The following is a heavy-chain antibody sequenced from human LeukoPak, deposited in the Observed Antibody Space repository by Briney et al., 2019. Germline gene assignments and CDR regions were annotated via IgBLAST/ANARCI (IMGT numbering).Heavy chain of an antibody. Sequence: GGSLRLSCAASGFTFSSYEMNWVRQAPGKGLEWVSYISSSGTTIYYADSVKGRFTISRDNAKNLLYLQMNSLRAEDTAVYYCASLYNYRGDYFDYWGQGTLVTVSS. CDR2: ISSSGTTI. V-gene: IGHV3-48*03. J-gene: IGHJ4*02. CDR3: ASLYNYRGDYFDY. D-gene: IGHD1-1*01. CDR1: GFTFSSYE.